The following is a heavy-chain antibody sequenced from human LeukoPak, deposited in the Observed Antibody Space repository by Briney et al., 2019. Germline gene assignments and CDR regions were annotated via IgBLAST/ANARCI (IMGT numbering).Heavy chain of an antibody. Sequence: SETLSLTCTVSGGSISSYYWSWIRQPPGKGLEWIGYIYYSGSTNYNPSLKSRVTISVDTSKNQFSLKLSSVTAADTAVYCCARARVDYGDYSLDYWGQGTLVTVSS. CDR1: GGSISSYY. CDR2: IYYSGST. D-gene: IGHD4-17*01. J-gene: IGHJ4*02. CDR3: ARARVDYGDYSLDY. V-gene: IGHV4-59*01.